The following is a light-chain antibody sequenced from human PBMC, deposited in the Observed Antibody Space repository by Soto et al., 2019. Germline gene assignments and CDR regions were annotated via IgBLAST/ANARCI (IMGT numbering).Light chain of an antibody. Sequence: QSALTQPASVSGSPGQSITIYCIGTGSDIGGYNYVSWYQQYPGKAPTLMIYDVWARPLGVSHRFSGAKSGNTASLTISGLQADDEADYYCSSFSSSTTVLVFGGGTKLTVL. V-gene: IGLV2-14*03. CDR2: DVW. J-gene: IGLJ3*02. CDR3: SSFSSSTTVLV. CDR1: GSDIGGYNY.